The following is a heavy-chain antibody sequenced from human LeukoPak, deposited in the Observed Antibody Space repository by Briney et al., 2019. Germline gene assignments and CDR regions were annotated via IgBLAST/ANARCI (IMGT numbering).Heavy chain of an antibody. CDR1: GGSFSGYY. CDR2: INHSGST. Sequence: SETLSLTCAVYGGSFSGYYWSWIRQPPGKGLEWIGEINHSGSTNYNPSLKSRVTISVDTSKNQFSLKLSSVTAADTAVYYCARKISAAGPFDYWGQGTLVTVSS. CDR3: ARKISAAGPFDY. V-gene: IGHV4-34*01. J-gene: IGHJ4*02. D-gene: IGHD6-13*01.